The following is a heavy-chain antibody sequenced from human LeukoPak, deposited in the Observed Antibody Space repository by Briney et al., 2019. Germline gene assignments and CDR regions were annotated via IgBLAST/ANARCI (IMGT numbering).Heavy chain of an antibody. Sequence: PGGSLRLSCAASGFTFNNYWMHRVRQAPGKGLEWVSRLKTDGSRTNYADSVEGRFTISRDNTKNTLYLQMNSLRAEDTAIYYCSRDHPGSNSLNSWGQGTLVTVSS. CDR1: GFTFNNYW. D-gene: IGHD4-11*01. CDR2: LKTDGSRT. J-gene: IGHJ4*02. V-gene: IGHV3-74*01. CDR3: SRDHPGSNSLNS.